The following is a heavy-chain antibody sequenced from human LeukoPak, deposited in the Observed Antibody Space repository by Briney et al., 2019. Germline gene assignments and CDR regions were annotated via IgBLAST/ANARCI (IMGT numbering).Heavy chain of an antibody. CDR2: INPNSGDT. CDR1: GYSFTGNY. Sequence: ASVKVSCKASGYSFTGNYMHWVRQAPGQGLEWMGWINPNSGDTNFAQKFQGRVTMTRDTSISTAYMELSRLRSDNTAVYYCARAYSGYPIDYWGQGTLVTVSS. D-gene: IGHD5-12*01. J-gene: IGHJ4*02. V-gene: IGHV1-2*02. CDR3: ARAYSGYPIDY.